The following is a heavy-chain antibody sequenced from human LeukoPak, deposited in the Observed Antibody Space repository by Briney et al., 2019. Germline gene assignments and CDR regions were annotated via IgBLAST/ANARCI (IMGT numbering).Heavy chain of an antibody. J-gene: IGHJ5*02. D-gene: IGHD5-12*01. CDR3: ARVKERVVATTDARKTNWFDP. CDR1: GFTFSSYA. Sequence: PGGSLRLSCAASGFTFSSYAMSWVRQAPGKGLEWVSAISGSGGSTYYADSVKGRFTISRDNAKNSLYLQMNSLRAEDTAVYYCARVKERVVATTDARKTNWFDPWGQGTLVTVSS. CDR2: ISGSGGST. V-gene: IGHV3-23*01.